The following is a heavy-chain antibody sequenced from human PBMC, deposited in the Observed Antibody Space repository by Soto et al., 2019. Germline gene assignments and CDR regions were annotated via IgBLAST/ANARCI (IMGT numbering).Heavy chain of an antibody. V-gene: IGHV3-23*01. D-gene: IGHD6-19*01. Sequence: GGSLRLSCAASGFTFSSYAMSWVRQAPGKGLEWVSAISGSGGSTYYADSVKGRFTISRDNSKNTLYLQMNSLRAEDTAVYYCAKDSRGEQWLVGLVYFQHWGQGTLVTVSS. CDR2: ISGSGGST. CDR3: AKDSRGEQWLVGLVYFQH. J-gene: IGHJ1*01. CDR1: GFTFSSYA.